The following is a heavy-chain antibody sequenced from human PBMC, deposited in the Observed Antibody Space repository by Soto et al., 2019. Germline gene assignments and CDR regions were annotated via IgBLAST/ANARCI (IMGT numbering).Heavy chain of an antibody. D-gene: IGHD2-15*01. J-gene: IGHJ4*02. CDR2: ISYDGSNK. CDR3: AKERDIVVVVAPLGY. V-gene: IGHV3-30*18. CDR1: GFTFSSYG. Sequence: QVQLVESGGGVVQPGRSLRLSCAASGFTFSSYGMHWVRQAPGKGLEWVAVISYDGSNKYYADSVKGRFTISRDNSKNTLNLQMKSLRAEDTAVYYCAKERDIVVVVAPLGYWGQGTLVTVSS.